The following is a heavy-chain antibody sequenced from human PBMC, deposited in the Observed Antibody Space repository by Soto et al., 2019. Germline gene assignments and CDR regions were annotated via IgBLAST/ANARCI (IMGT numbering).Heavy chain of an antibody. CDR3: ARDRGYYDSSGYFDY. V-gene: IGHV4-59*01. CDR2: IYYSGST. Sequence: SETLSLTCTVSGGSISSYYWSWIRQPPGKGLEWIGYIYYSGSTNYNPSLKSRVTISVDTSKNQFSLKLSSVTAADTAVYYCARDRGYYDSSGYFDYWGQGTLVTV. J-gene: IGHJ4*02. D-gene: IGHD3-22*01. CDR1: GGSISSYY.